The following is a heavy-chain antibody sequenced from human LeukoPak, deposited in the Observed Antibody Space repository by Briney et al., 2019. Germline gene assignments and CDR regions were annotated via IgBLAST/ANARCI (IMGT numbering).Heavy chain of an antibody. D-gene: IGHD4-17*01. CDR2: INEGGSRR. CDR1: GFVFSSYW. CDR3: ARAVTSTEGY. V-gene: IGHV3-7*03. J-gene: IGHJ4*02. Sequence: PGGSLRLSCAASGFVFSSYWMTWVRQAPGKGLEWVASINEGGSRRYYVDSVKGRFTISRDNAQKSLHLEMDSLRADDTAVYYCARAVTSTEGYWGEGTLVTVSS.